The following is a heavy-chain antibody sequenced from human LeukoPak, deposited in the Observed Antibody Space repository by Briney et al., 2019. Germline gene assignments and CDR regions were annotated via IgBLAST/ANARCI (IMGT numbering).Heavy chain of an antibody. V-gene: IGHV7-4-1*02. D-gene: IGHD4-17*01. Sequence: ASVKVSCKATGYTFTSYAMNWVRQAPGQGLEWMGWINTNTGNPTYAQGFTGRFVFSLDTSVSTAYLQISSLKAEDSAVYYCAREGAPSTVTTLGYWGQGTLVTVSS. CDR2: INTNTGNP. J-gene: IGHJ4*02. CDR3: AREGAPSTVTTLGY. CDR1: GYTFTSYA.